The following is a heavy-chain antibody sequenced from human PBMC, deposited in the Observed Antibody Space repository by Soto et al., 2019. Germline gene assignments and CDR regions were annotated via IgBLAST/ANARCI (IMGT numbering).Heavy chain of an antibody. V-gene: IGHV3-30*18. CDR2: ISYDGSNK. Sequence: HPGGSLRLSCAASGFTFSSYGMHWVRQAPGKGLEWVAVISYDGSNKYYADSVKGRFTISRDNSKNTLYLQMNSLRAEDTAVYYCAKGSRYYDFWSGYYLGYYGMDVWGQGTTVTVSS. D-gene: IGHD3-3*01. CDR3: AKGSRYYDFWSGYYLGYYGMDV. J-gene: IGHJ6*02. CDR1: GFTFSSYG.